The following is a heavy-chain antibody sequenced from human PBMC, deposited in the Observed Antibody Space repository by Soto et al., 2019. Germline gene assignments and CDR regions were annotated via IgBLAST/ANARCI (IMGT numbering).Heavy chain of an antibody. CDR3: TRGLHYDTTGPNFAD. CDR2: INPNTGDT. CDR1: GYTFTSYG. D-gene: IGHD1-1*01. Sequence: VASVKVSCKASGYTFTSYGISWVRQAPGQGLEWMGWINPNTGDTKYAQKFQDSVTMTWDTSVTTAYLELSRLRSDDTGVYYCTRGLHYDTTGPNFADWGQGTLVTVSS. V-gene: IGHV1-2*04. J-gene: IGHJ4*02.